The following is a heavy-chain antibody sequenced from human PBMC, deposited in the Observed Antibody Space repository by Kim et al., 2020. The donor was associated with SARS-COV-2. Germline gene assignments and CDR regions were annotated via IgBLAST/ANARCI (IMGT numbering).Heavy chain of an antibody. Sequence: VKGRFTIYRDNAKNTLDLQMNSLRAEDTAGYYCARGGWDYYGSGSYNDYWGQGTLVTVSS. D-gene: IGHD3-10*01. CDR3: ARGGWDYYGSGSYNDY. V-gene: IGHV3-74*01. J-gene: IGHJ4*02.